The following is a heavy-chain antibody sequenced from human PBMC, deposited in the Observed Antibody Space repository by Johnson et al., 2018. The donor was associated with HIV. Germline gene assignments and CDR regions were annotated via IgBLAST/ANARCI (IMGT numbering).Heavy chain of an antibody. D-gene: IGHD2-15*01. CDR1: GFTFSSYW. CDR3: VKVGVLGGREGVGALDI. V-gene: IGHV3-7*03. Sequence: VQLVESGGGLVQPGGSLRLSCAASGFTFSSYWMSWVRQAPGKGLEWVANIKQDGSEKYYVDSVQGRFTISRDNAKNSLYLQMMSLRVEDPALYYGVKVGVLGGREGVGALDIWGPGTMVTVSS. J-gene: IGHJ3*02. CDR2: IKQDGSEK.